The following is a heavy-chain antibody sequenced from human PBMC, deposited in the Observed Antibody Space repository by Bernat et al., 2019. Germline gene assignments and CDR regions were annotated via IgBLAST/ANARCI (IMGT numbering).Heavy chain of an antibody. J-gene: IGHJ6*03. D-gene: IGHD2-8*02. CDR2: ISGRDGST. CDR1: GFTFSSYA. Sequence: EVQLLESGGGLVQPGGSLRISCAASGFTFSSYAMSWVRQAPGKGLDWVSTISGRDGSTFYADSVKGRFTISRDSSQNTLYLQMNNLRAEDTAVYSCARHGGVNHHYYMDVWGKGTAVTVSS. V-gene: IGHV3-23*01. CDR3: ARHGGVNHHYYMDV.